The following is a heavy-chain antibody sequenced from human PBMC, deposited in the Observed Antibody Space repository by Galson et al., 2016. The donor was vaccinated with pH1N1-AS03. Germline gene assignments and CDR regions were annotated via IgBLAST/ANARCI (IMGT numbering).Heavy chain of an antibody. CDR2: ISSGGSTV. CDR3: VRENGFFDY. Sequence: SLRLSCAASGFTFRSYAMKWVRQAPGQGLEWASYISSGGSTVHYADFGRGRFTISRDNAQNSLHLQMNSLRAEDTAVYYCVRENGFFDYWGQGRLVTVSS. J-gene: IGHJ4*02. CDR1: GFTFRSYA. V-gene: IGHV3-48*03. D-gene: IGHD2-8*01.